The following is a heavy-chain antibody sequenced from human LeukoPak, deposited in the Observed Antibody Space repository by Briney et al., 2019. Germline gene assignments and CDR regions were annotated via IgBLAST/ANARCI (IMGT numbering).Heavy chain of an antibody. CDR3: ARDSIRAFDI. CDR1: GFTFDDDG. J-gene: IGHJ3*02. CDR2: FNWNGVTT. V-gene: IGHV3-20*04. Sequence: PGGSLRLSCAASGFTFDDDGMTSVREAPGKGRKGFSTFNWNGVTTGYVDSGTCRFTISRDNAKNSLYLQMNSLRAEDTALYYCARDSIRAFDIWGQGTRVTVSS. D-gene: IGHD3-9*01.